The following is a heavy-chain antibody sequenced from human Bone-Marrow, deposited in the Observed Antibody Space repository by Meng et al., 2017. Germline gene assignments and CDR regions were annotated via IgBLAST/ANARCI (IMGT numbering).Heavy chain of an antibody. V-gene: IGHV3-9*01. CDR2: ISWNSGSI. CDR3: AKVAVAGDYFDY. J-gene: IGHJ4*02. D-gene: IGHD6-19*01. Sequence: SLKISCAASGFTFDDYAMHWVRQAPGTGLEWVSGISWNSGSIGYADSVKGRFTISRDNAKNSLYLQMNSLRAEDTALYYCAKVAVAGDYFDYWGQGTLVTVSS. CDR1: GFTFDDYA.